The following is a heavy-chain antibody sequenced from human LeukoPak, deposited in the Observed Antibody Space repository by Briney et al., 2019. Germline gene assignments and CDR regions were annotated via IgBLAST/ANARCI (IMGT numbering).Heavy chain of an antibody. Sequence: SETLSLTCTVSGYSISSGYYWGWIRQPPGKGLEWIGSIYHSGSTYYNPSLKSRVTISVDTSKNQFSLKLSSVTAADTAVYCCAGIGEDYGDYRFDYWGQGTLVTVSS. CDR3: AGIGEDYGDYRFDY. CDR2: IYHSGST. J-gene: IGHJ4*02. V-gene: IGHV4-38-2*02. D-gene: IGHD4-17*01. CDR1: GYSISSGYY.